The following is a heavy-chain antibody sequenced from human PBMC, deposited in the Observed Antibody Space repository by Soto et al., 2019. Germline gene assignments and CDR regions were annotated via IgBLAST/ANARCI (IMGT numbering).Heavy chain of an antibody. CDR2: ISYSGST. CDR1: GGSVTSGTYY. J-gene: IGHJ6*02. V-gene: IGHV4-61*01. Sequence: VSGGSVTSGTYYWGWIRQPPGKGLEWIGYISYSGSTNYNPSLKSRVTISVDTSKNQFSLKLSSVTAADTAMYYCARDSRIAARPIVGYSYYGMDVWGQGTTVTVSS. D-gene: IGHD6-6*01. CDR3: ARDSRIAARPIVGYSYYGMDV.